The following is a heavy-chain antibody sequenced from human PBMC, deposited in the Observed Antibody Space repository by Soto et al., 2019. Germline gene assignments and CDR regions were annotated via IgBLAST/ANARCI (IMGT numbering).Heavy chain of an antibody. CDR3: AKDIRTMVRGVIDY. Sequence: GGSLRLSCAASGFTFDDYAMHWVRQAPGKGLEWVSGISWNSGSIGYADSVKGRFTISRDNAKNSLYLQMNSLRAEDTALYYCAKDIRTMVRGVIDYWGQGTLVTVSS. CDR2: ISWNSGSI. V-gene: IGHV3-9*01. D-gene: IGHD3-10*01. J-gene: IGHJ4*02. CDR1: GFTFDDYA.